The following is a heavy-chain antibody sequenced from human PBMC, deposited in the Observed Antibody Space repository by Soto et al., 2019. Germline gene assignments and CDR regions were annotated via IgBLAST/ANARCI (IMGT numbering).Heavy chain of an antibody. V-gene: IGHV4-4*02. D-gene: IGHD1-1*01. CDR3: ATSQLGEYYYAMVV. CDR1: GGSISSNNW. Sequence: QVQLQESGPGLVKPSGTLSLTSGVSGGSISSNNWCTWVRQPPEKGLEWIGEIYHNGNTKYNPSLKSLVTISVDKSKNQFALNLNSVTAAGTAVYYCATSQLGEYYYAMVVWGQGTTVNVAS. CDR2: IYHNGNT. J-gene: IGHJ6*02.